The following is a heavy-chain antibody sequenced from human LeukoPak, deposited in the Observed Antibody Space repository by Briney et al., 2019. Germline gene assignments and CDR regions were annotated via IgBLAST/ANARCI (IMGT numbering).Heavy chain of an antibody. CDR2: ISAYNGNT. D-gene: IGHD2-2*01. J-gene: IGHJ5*02. V-gene: IGHV1-18*01. CDR1: GYTFTSYG. CDR3: ARDRTAWGYCSSTSCDNWFDP. Sequence: ASVTVSFKASGYTFTSYGISWVRQAPGQGLEWMGWISAYNGNTNYAQKLQGRVTMTTDTSTSTAYMELRSLRSDDTAVYYCARDRTAWGYCSSTSCDNWFDPWGQGTLVTVSS.